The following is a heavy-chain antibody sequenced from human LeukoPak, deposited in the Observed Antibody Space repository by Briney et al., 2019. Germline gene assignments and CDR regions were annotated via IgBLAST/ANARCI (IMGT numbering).Heavy chain of an antibody. D-gene: IGHD2-2*01. J-gene: IGHJ6*03. Sequence: SETLSLTCAVYGGSFSGYYWSWIRQPPGKGLEWIGEINHSGSTNYNPSLKSRVTISVDTSKNQFSLKLSSVTAAATAVYYCARGSNRGYCSSTSCWSGWNYNYYYMDVWGKGTTVTVSS. V-gene: IGHV4-34*01. CDR2: INHSGST. CDR3: ARGSNRGYCSSTSCWSGWNYNYYYMDV. CDR1: GGSFSGYY.